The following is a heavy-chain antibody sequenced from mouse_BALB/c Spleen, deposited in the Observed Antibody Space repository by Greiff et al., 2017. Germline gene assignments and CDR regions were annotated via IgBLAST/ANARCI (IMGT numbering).Heavy chain of an antibody. D-gene: IGHD2-12*01. V-gene: IGHV1-80*01. Sequence: VQLVESGAELVRPGSSVKISCKASGYAFSSYWMNWVKQRPGQGLEWIGQIYPGDGDTNYNGKFKGKATLTADKSSSTAYMQLSSLTSEDSAVYFCARSDYSGFAYWGQGTLVTVSA. J-gene: IGHJ3*01. CDR2: IYPGDGDT. CDR3: ARSDYSGFAY. CDR1: GYAFSSYW.